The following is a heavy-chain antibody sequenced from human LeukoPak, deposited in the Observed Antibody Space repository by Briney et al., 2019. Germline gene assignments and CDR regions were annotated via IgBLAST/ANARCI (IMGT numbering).Heavy chain of an antibody. CDR1: GGPISSGSYS. CDR2: IYTSGST. D-gene: IGHD2-2*01. CDR3: ARDTGSSRH. V-gene: IGHV4-61*02. J-gene: IGHJ1*01. Sequence: NPSETLSLTCTVSGGPISSGSYSWSWIRQPAGKGLEWVGRIYTSGSTNYNPSLKSRVTIPVDTSKNQFSLKLSSVTAADTAVYYCARDTGSSRHXGQG.